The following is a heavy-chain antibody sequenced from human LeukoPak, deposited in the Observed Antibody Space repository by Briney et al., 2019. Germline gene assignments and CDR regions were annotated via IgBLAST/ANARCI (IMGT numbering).Heavy chain of an antibody. V-gene: IGHV4-59*01. CDR3: ARGRVSSSTWYSTYYNYFYMDV. J-gene: IGHJ6*03. Sequence: PSETLSLTCSVSDDSITMYYWTWVRQPPGKGLEWIGYVDRTGSTNFNPSLNGRVSISRDTTKNLFSLRLRSVTAADTAVYFCARGRVSSSTWYSTYYNYFYMDVWGKGTTVTVSS. CDR1: DDSITMYY. CDR2: VDRTGST. D-gene: IGHD1-1*01.